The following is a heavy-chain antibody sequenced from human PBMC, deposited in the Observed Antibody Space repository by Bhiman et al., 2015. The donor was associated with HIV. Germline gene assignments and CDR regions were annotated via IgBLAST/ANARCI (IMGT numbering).Heavy chain of an antibody. CDR2: ISWNRGKI. J-gene: IGHJ4*02. D-gene: IGHD3-3*01. V-gene: IGHV3-9*01. CDR1: GFAFDEYA. CDR3: TILGRSDFDC. Sequence: EGQMVESGGGLVQPGRSLKISCVASGFAFDEYAMHWVRQAPGKGLEWVAGISWNRGKIGYADSVKGRFAISRDNPKKTLYLEMNSLRGDDTALYYCTILGRSDFDCRGQGTLVTVSS.